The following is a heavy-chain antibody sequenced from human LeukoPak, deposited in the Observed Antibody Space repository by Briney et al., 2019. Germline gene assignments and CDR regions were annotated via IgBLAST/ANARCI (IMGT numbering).Heavy chain of an antibody. D-gene: IGHD1-26*01. CDR2: ISGSGGST. Sequence: SGGSLRLSCAASGFTFSSYAMSWVRQAPGKGLEWVSAISGSGGSTYYADSVKGRFTISRDNSKNTLYLQMNSLRAEDTAVYYCAPSPYYLGGMDVWGQGTTVTVSS. CDR1: GFTFSSYA. J-gene: IGHJ6*02. V-gene: IGHV3-23*01. CDR3: APSPYYLGGMDV.